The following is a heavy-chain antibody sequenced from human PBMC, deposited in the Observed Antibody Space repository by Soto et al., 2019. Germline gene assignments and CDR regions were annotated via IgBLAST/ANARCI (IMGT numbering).Heavy chain of an antibody. Sequence: GGSLRLSCAASGFIFSNYGMHWVRQAPGKGLEWVAVISFDKNSKDYADSVKGRFTISRDNSKNTLFLEMNGLRAEDTAVYYIAKDPDQLLVSFPGDHWSQGTLVTVSS. CDR1: GFIFSNYG. CDR3: AKDPDQLLVSFPGDH. V-gene: IGHV3-30*18. CDR2: ISFDKNSK. D-gene: IGHD6-19*01. J-gene: IGHJ4*02.